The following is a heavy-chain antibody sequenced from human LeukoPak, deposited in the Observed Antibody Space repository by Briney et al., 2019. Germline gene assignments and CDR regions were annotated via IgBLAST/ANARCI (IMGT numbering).Heavy chain of an antibody. Sequence: SETLSLTCTVSGGSISSYYWSWIRQPPGKGLEWIGYIYYSGSTNYNPSLKSRVTISVDTSKNQFSLKLSSVTAADTAVYYCASQTSNYDILTGRGAFDIWGQGTMVTVSS. V-gene: IGHV4-59*01. CDR2: IYYSGST. CDR3: ASQTSNYDILTGRGAFDI. CDR1: GGSISSYY. J-gene: IGHJ3*02. D-gene: IGHD3-9*01.